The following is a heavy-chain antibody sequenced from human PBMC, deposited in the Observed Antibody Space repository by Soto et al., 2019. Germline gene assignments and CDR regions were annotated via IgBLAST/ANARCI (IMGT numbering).Heavy chain of an antibody. V-gene: IGHV1-69*13. Sequence: SVKVSCKASGGTFSSYAISWVRQAPGQGLKWMGGIIPIFGTANYAQKFQGRVTITADESTSTAYMELSSLRSEDTAVYYCARMGFRTPNNWFDPWGQGTLVTVSS. CDR2: IIPIFGTA. J-gene: IGHJ5*02. CDR3: ARMGFRTPNNWFDP. CDR1: GGTFSSYA. D-gene: IGHD1-26*01.